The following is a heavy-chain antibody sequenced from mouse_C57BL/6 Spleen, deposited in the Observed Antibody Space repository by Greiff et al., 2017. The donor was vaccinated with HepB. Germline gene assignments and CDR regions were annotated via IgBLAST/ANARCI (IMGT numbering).Heavy chain of an antibody. CDR3: ARHRRGNYWFAY. CDR2: ISNGGGST. V-gene: IGHV5-12*01. Sequence: EVQRVESGGGLVQPGGSLKLSCAASGFTFSDYYMYWVRQTPEKRLEWVAYISNGGGSTYYPDTVKGRFTISRDNAKNTLYLQMSRLKSEDTAMYYCARHRRGNYWFAYWGQGTLVTVSA. CDR1: GFTFSDYY. J-gene: IGHJ3*01. D-gene: IGHD2-1*01.